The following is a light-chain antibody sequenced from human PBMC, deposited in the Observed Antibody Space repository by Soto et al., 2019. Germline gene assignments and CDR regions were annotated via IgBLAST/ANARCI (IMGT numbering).Light chain of an antibody. CDR2: AAS. CDR1: QTVSNNF. CDR3: QQYGAAWFT. V-gene: IGKV3-20*01. J-gene: IGKJ1*01. Sequence: EIEMTQSPGTLSLSPGERATLSCRASQTVSNNFLAWYQQKPGQAPRLLIYAASSRSTGIPYRFRSSGSGTDFTLTISRLEPEDVAVYFCQQYGAAWFTFGQGTKVDIK.